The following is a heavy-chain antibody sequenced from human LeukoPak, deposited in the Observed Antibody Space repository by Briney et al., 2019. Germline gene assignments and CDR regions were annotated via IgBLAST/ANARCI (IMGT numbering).Heavy chain of an antibody. CDR3: ARSLIADGAFDI. CDR1: GFTFTSYT. CDR2: ISSSGSYI. D-gene: IGHD2-21*01. Sequence: KTGGSLRLSCAASGFTFTSYTMNWVRQAPGKGLEWVSDISSSGSYIDYADSVKGRFTISRDNAKNSLFLHMNSLRAEDTAVYYCARSLIADGAFDIWGRGTMVTVSS. V-gene: IGHV3-21*01. J-gene: IGHJ3*02.